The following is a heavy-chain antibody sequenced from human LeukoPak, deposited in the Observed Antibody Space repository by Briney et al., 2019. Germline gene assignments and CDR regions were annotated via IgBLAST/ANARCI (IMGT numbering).Heavy chain of an antibody. Sequence: ASVKVSCKASGYTFTSYDINWVRQASGQGLEWMGWMNPNSGNTGYAQKFQGRVTMTRNTSISTAYMELSSLRSEDTAVYYCARAPILYGKMGTALESWGQGTLVTVSS. CDR3: ARAPILYGKMGTALES. D-gene: IGHD5-18*01. CDR1: GYTFTSYD. CDR2: MNPNSGNT. J-gene: IGHJ4*02. V-gene: IGHV1-8*01.